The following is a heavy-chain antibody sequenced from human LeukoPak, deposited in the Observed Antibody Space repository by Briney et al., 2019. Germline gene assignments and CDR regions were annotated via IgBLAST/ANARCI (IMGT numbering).Heavy chain of an antibody. CDR3: AKSFFSTVTTNPNYFDP. D-gene: IGHD4-17*01. Sequence: PGGSLRLSCEASGFTFRTYGMHWVRQAPGKGLEWVVVISYDGSSEHYADSVKGRFTISRDNFKNTLFLQMNSVRTEDTAMYYCAKSFFSTVTTNPNYFDPWGQGTLVIVSS. V-gene: IGHV3-30*18. CDR1: GFTFRTYG. J-gene: IGHJ5*02. CDR2: ISYDGSSE.